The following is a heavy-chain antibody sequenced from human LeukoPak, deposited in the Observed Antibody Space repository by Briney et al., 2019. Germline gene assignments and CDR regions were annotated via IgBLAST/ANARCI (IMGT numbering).Heavy chain of an antibody. D-gene: IGHD2-15*01. Sequence: PGGSLRLSCAATGFTFSSYAMSWVRQASGKGLEWVSTISTSGAKTYYADSVRGRFTVSRDNSKSTLYLQTNSLRADDTAVYYCAKAAVGDSATPWFDPWGQGTLATVST. CDR1: GFTFSSYA. V-gene: IGHV3-23*01. J-gene: IGHJ5*02. CDR3: AKAAVGDSATPWFDP. CDR2: ISTSGAKT.